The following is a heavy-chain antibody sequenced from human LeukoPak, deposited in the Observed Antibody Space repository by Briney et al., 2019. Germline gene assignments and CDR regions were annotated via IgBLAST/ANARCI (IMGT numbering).Heavy chain of an antibody. J-gene: IGHJ3*02. V-gene: IGHV1-46*01. CDR2: INPSGGST. Sequence: ASVKVSCKASGYTFTSHYMHWVRQAPGQGLEWMGIINPSGGSTNYAQKFQGRVTMTRDTSTSTVYMELSSLRSEDTAVYYCARAPAARDAFDIWGQGTMVTVSS. CDR1: GYTFTSHY. D-gene: IGHD2-2*01. CDR3: ARAPAARDAFDI.